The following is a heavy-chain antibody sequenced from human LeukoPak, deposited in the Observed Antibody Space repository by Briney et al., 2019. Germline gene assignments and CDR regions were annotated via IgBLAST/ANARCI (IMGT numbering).Heavy chain of an antibody. CDR2: INPNSGGT. Sequence: ASVKVSCKASGYTFTGYYMHWVRQAPGQGLEWMGWINPNSGGTNYAQKFQGRVTMTRDTSISTAYMELSRLRSDDTAVYYCARARPLYCSSTSCQMGVDYWGQGTLVTVSS. CDR1: GYTFTGYY. V-gene: IGHV1-2*02. D-gene: IGHD2-2*01. CDR3: ARARPLYCSSTSCQMGVDY. J-gene: IGHJ4*02.